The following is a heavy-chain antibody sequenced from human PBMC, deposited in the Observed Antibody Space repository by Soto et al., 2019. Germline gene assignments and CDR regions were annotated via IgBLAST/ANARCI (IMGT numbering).Heavy chain of an antibody. J-gene: IGHJ5*02. CDR2: INAGNGNT. CDR3: VREDIVLVPTSRPFDP. V-gene: IGHV1-3*01. CDR1: GYTFTSYA. D-gene: IGHD2-2*01. Sequence: ASVKVSCKASGYTFTSYAMHWVRQAPGQRLEWMGWINAGNGNTKCSQKFQDRVTITRDTSASTAYMELSSLRSEDTAVYYCVREDIVLVPTSRPFDPWGQGTLVTVSS.